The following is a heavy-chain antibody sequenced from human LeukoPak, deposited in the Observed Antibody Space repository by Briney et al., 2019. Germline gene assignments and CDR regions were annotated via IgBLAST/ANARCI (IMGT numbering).Heavy chain of an antibody. D-gene: IGHD6-19*01. Sequence: GASVKVSCKASGYTFTSYGISWVRQAPGQGLEWMGWISAYNGNTNYAQKLQGRVTMTTDTSTSTVYMELSSLRSEDTAVYYCARDGRRYSSGWYSPFWGQGTLVTVSS. CDR2: ISAYNGNT. J-gene: IGHJ4*02. CDR1: GYTFTSYG. V-gene: IGHV1-18*01. CDR3: ARDGRRYSSGWYSPF.